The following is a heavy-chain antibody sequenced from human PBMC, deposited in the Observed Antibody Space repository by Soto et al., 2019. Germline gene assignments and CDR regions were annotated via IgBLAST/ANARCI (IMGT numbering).Heavy chain of an antibody. Sequence: QVQLVQSGAEVKKPGSSVKVSCKASGGTFSSYAISWVRQAPGQGLEWMGGIIPIFGTANYAQKFQGRVTITAAESTSTAYMELSSLRCEDTAVYYCARKPAMVKAFDIWGQGTKVTVSS. CDR3: ARKPAMVKAFDI. J-gene: IGHJ3*02. CDR1: GGTFSSYA. D-gene: IGHD5-18*01. CDR2: IIPIFGTA. V-gene: IGHV1-69*01.